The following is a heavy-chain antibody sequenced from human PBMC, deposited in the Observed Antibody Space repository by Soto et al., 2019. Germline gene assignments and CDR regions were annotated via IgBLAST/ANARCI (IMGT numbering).Heavy chain of an antibody. CDR1: GYSFTSYW. V-gene: IGHV5-51*01. J-gene: IGHJ5*02. Sequence: EVQLVQSGAEVKKPGESRKISCKGSGYSFTSYWIGWVRQMPGKGLEWMGIIYPGDSDTRYSPSFQGQVTISADKSISTAYLQWSSLKASDTAMYYCARHVLLRGYSYGTPFDPWGQGTLVTVSS. CDR2: IYPGDSDT. CDR3: ARHVLLRGYSYGTPFDP. D-gene: IGHD5-18*01.